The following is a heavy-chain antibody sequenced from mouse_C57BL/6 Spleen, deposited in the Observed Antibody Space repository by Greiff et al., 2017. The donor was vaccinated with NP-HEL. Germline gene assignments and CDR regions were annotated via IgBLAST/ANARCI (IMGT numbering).Heavy chain of an antibody. J-gene: IGHJ2*01. CDR2: INPYNGDT. CDR1: GYSFTGYF. CDR3: ARYGRSYGYFDY. Sequence: EVKLQQSGPELVKPGDSVKISCKASGYSFTGYFMNWVMQSHGKSLEWIGRINPYNGDTFYNQKFKGKATLTVDKSSSTAHMELRSLTSEDSAVYYCARYGRSYGYFDYRGQGTTLTVSS. D-gene: IGHD1-1*01. V-gene: IGHV1-20*01.